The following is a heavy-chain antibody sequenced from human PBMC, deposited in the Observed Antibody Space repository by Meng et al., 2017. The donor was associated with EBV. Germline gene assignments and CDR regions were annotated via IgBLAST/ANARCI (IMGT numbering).Heavy chain of an antibody. CDR3: ARGSYGSGSYFDY. J-gene: IGHJ4*02. Sequence: QVQLQQWGAXLLKPXXXLSLTCAVYGGSFSGYYWSWLRQPPGKGLELIGEINHSGSTNYNPSLKSRVTISVDTSKNQFSLKLSSVTAADTAVYYCARGSYGSGSYFDYWGQGTLVTVAS. CDR1: GGSFSGYY. D-gene: IGHD3-10*01. V-gene: IGHV4-34*01. CDR2: INHSGST.